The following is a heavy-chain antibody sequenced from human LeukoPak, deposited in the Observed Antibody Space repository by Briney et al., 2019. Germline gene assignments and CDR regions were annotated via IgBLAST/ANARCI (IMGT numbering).Heavy chain of an antibody. Sequence: GGSLRLSCAASGFTFSSYAMHWVRQAPGKGLEWVAVISYDGSNKYYADSVKGRFTISRDNSKNTLYLQMNSLRAEDTAVYYCARTTYYYGDYGPIDYWGREPWSPSPQ. V-gene: IGHV3-30-3*01. CDR3: ARTTYYYGDYGPIDY. CDR1: GFTFSSYA. J-gene: IGHJ4*02. D-gene: IGHD4-17*01. CDR2: ISYDGSNK.